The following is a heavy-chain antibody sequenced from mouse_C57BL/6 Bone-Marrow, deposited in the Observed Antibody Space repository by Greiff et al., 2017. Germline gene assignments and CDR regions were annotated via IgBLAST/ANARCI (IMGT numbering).Heavy chain of an antibody. CDR1: GFTFSSYA. J-gene: IGHJ2*01. CDR3: ARDRGQLRLNYFDY. Sequence: EVKLEESGGGLVKPGGSLKLSCAASGFTFSSYAMSWVRQTPEKRLEWVATISDGGSYTYYPDNVKGRFTISRDNAKNNLYLQMSQLKSEDTAMYYWARDRGQLRLNYFDYWGQGTTLTVSS. D-gene: IGHD3-2*02. V-gene: IGHV5-4*01. CDR2: ISDGGSYT.